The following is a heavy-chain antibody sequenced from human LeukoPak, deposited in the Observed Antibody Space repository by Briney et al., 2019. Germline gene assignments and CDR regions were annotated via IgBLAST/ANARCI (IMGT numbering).Heavy chain of an antibody. D-gene: IGHD3-10*01. V-gene: IGHV3-48*02. CDR3: ARQIGSGTYHTHY. CDR1: GFTFSSYG. Sequence: GVSLRLSCAASGFTFSSYGMNWVRQAPGKGLEWVSYISSSSSTIYYADSVKGRFTISRDNAKNSLYLQMNSLRDEDTAVYYCARQIGSGTYHTHYWGQGTPVTVSS. J-gene: IGHJ4*02. CDR2: ISSSSSTI.